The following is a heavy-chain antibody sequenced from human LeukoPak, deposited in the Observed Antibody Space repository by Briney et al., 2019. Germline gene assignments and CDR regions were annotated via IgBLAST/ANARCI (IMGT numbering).Heavy chain of an antibody. D-gene: IGHD6-6*01. J-gene: IGHJ6*02. CDR1: GFTFSSYA. V-gene: IGHV3-23*01. Sequence: GGSLRLSCAASGFTFSSYAMSWVRQAPGKGLEWVSAISGSGGSTYYADSVKGRFTISRDNSKNTLYLQMNSLRAEDTALYYCAKDRVPYYYYGMDVWGQGTTVTVSS. CDR2: ISGSGGST. CDR3: AKDRVPYYYYGMDV.